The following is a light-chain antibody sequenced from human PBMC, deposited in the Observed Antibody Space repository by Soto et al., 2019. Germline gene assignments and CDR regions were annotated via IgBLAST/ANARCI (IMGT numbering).Light chain of an antibody. CDR3: QQYDTPWT. V-gene: IGKV3-20*01. J-gene: IGKJ1*01. Sequence: EIVLTQSPGTLSLSPGERATRSFRASQSVSSSHLAWYQQKPGQAPRLLISGASSRATGIPDRFTGSGSGTDFTLTISRLETEDFAVYYCQQYDTPWTFGQGTKVDIK. CDR1: QSVSSSH. CDR2: GAS.